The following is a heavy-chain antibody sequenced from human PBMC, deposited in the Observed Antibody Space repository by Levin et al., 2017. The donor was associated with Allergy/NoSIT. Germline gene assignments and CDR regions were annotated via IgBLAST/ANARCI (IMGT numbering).Heavy chain of an antibody. V-gene: IGHV3-53*01. Sequence: GESLKISCAASGFTVSSNYMSWVRQAPGKGLEWVSVIYSGGSTYYADSVKGRFTISRDNSKNTLYLQMNSLRAEDTAVYYCARGGSGYCSSTSCSPFDYWGQGTLVTVSS. J-gene: IGHJ4*02. CDR1: GFTVSSNY. CDR3: ARGGSGYCSSTSCSPFDY. CDR2: IYSGGST. D-gene: IGHD2-2*01.